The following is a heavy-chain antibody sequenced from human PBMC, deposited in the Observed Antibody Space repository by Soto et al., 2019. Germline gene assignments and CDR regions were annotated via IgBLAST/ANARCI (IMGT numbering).Heavy chain of an antibody. CDR3: VNWNDEDVD. CDR1: GFTFSSYA. J-gene: IGHJ4*01. Sequence: EVLLLESGGGFVQPGGSLRLSCVASGFTFSSYAMTWVRQAPGKGLEWVASISGSAISTEYADSVRGRFTISRDNSKNTVFLQMQSLRADDSATYYCVNWNDEDVDWGQGTLVAVSS. D-gene: IGHD1-1*01. V-gene: IGHV3-23*01. CDR2: ISGSAIST.